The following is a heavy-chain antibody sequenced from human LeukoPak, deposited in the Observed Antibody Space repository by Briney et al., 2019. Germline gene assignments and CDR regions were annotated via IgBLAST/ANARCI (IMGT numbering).Heavy chain of an antibody. CDR2: IYYSGST. CDR3: ARGYVLFDY. J-gene: IGHJ4*02. CDR1: GGSISSYY. Sequence: SETLSLTCTVSGGSISSYYWSWIRQPPGKGLEWIGYIYYSGSTNYNPSLKSRVTISVDTSKNQFSLKLSSVTAADTAVYYCARGYVLFDYWGQGTLVTVSS. D-gene: IGHD1-1*01. V-gene: IGHV4-59*08.